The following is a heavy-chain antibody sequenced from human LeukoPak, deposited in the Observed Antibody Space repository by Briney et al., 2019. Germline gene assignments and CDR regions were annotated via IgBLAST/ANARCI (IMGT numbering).Heavy chain of an antibody. D-gene: IGHD6-13*01. CDR3: ARVSSSWSSGPIDY. J-gene: IGHJ4*02. V-gene: IGHV3-21*01. Sequence: GGSLRLSCAASGFTFSSYSMNWVRQAPGKGLEWVSSISSSSSYIYYADSVKGRFTISRDNAKNSLYLQMNSLRAEDTAVYYCARVSSSWSSGPIDYWGQGALVTVSS. CDR1: GFTFSSYS. CDR2: ISSSSSYI.